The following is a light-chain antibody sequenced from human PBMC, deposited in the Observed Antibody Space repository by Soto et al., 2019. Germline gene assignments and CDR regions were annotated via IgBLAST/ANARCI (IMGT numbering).Light chain of an antibody. CDR2: GAS. J-gene: IGKJ1*01. V-gene: IGKV1-27*01. CDR1: QGIMNY. CDR3: QRHGNVPWI. Sequence: DIQMTQSPSFLSASVGDRVTITCRASQGIMNYLAWYQQKPGKVPRLLIYGASTLQAGVPSRFSGSESGTYFTLTISSMQPEDVATYYCQRHGNVPWIFGQGTRVEI.